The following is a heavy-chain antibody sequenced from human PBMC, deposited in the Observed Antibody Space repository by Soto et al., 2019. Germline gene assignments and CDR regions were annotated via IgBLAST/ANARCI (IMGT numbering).Heavy chain of an antibody. CDR2: LRDSGGSI. D-gene: IGHD6-13*01. Sequence: PGGSLRLSCTASGFTFSRHAMTWVRQAPGKGLEWVSGLRDSGGSIYYTDSVKGRFTISRDNSMNTLYLQMNTLRAEDTAIYYCAKVSSSWYAGFFDLWGQGTLVTVSS. V-gene: IGHV3-23*01. J-gene: IGHJ4*02. CDR1: GFTFSRHA. CDR3: AKVSSSWYAGFFDL.